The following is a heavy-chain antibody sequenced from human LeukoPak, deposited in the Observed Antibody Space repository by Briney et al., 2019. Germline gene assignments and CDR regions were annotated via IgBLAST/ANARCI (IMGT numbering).Heavy chain of an antibody. CDR1: GFTFSDYE. V-gene: IGHV3-48*03. CDR3: ARLRGGYRLY. J-gene: IGHJ4*02. D-gene: IGHD5-24*01. CDR2: ISSSGSTI. Sequence: GGSLILSCAASGFTFSDYEMNWVRQAPGKGLEWVSYISSSGSTIYYADSVKGRFTISRDNAKNSLYLQINSLRAEDTAVYYCARLRGGYRLYWGQGTLVTVSS.